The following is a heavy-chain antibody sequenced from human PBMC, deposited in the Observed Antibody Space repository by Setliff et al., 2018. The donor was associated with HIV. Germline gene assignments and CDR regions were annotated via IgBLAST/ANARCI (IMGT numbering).Heavy chain of an antibody. CDR2: ISVGSGDS. J-gene: IGHJ4*02. CDR3: VSPMFYDGTVV. V-gene: IGHV1-3*03. Sequence: ASVKVSCKASGYTFINYDIHWVRQAPGQRPEWMGRISVGSGDSKYSRASQDRVSFTRDTSAHTVYMELTSLRSEDMAMYYCVSPMFYDGTVVWGQGTLVTVSS. D-gene: IGHD1-1*01. CDR1: GYTFINYD.